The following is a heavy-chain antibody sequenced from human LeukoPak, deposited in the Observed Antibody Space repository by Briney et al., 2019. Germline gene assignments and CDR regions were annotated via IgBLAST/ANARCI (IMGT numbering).Heavy chain of an antibody. Sequence: GASVKVSFKASGYTFTSYYMHWVRQAPGQGLEWRGIINPSGGSTSYAQKFQGRVTMTRDTSTSTVYIELSSLRSEDTAVYYCARGYCSSTSCYASFDYWGQGTLVTVSS. CDR3: ARGYCSSTSCYASFDY. D-gene: IGHD2-2*01. J-gene: IGHJ4*02. V-gene: IGHV1-46*01. CDR2: INPSGGST. CDR1: GYTFTSYY.